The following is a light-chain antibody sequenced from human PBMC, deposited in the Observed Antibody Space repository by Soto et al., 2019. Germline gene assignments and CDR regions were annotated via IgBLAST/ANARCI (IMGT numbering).Light chain of an antibody. Sequence: EIVLTQSPGTLSLSPGERATLSCRASQSVRSNYLAWYQQKPGQAPRLLIYGASSRATGIPDRFSGTGSGTDFTLTSSRLEPEDSAVYYCQQYGGSPYTFGQGTKLEIK. CDR1: QSVRSNY. V-gene: IGKV3-20*01. J-gene: IGKJ2*01. CDR2: GAS. CDR3: QQYGGSPYT.